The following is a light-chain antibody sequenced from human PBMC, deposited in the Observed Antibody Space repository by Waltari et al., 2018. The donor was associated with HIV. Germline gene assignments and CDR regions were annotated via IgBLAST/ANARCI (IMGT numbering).Light chain of an antibody. V-gene: IGLV2-11*01. CDR3: CSYAGSYTWV. Sequence: QSALTQPRSVSGSPGQSVTISCTGTSSDVGGYNYVSWYQQHPDKAPKLMIYDVNKRPSGVPDRFSGSMSGNTASLTISGLQAEDEADYYCCSYAGSYTWVFGGGTKLTVL. CDR1: SSDVGGYNY. CDR2: DVN. J-gene: IGLJ3*02.